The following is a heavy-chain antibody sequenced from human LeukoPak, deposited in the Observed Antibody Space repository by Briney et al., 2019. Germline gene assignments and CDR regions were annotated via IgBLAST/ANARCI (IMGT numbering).Heavy chain of an antibody. Sequence: GGSLRLSCAASGFTFSSYSMNWVRQAPGKGLEWVSSISSSSSYTYYADSVKGRFTISRDNAKNSLYLRMNSLRAEDTAVYYCARGVVGYDAFDIWGQGTMVTVSS. CDR2: ISSSSSYT. CDR1: GFTFSSYS. J-gene: IGHJ3*02. D-gene: IGHD1-26*01. V-gene: IGHV3-21*01. CDR3: ARGVVGYDAFDI.